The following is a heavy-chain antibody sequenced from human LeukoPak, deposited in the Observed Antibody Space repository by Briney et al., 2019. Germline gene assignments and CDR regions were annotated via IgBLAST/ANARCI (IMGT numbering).Heavy chain of an antibody. D-gene: IGHD3-16*01. V-gene: IGHV4-59*01. CDR3: ARAVITFGAAVAKGFDC. J-gene: IGHJ4*02. CDR1: GGSINSYY. CDR2: INYSGST. Sequence: SETLSLTCTVSGGSINSYYWSWIRQPPGKGPEWIGYINYSGSTNYNPSLKSRVTISVDTSKNQFSLKLTSVTAADTAVYYCARAVITFGAAVAKGFDCWGQGTLVTVSS.